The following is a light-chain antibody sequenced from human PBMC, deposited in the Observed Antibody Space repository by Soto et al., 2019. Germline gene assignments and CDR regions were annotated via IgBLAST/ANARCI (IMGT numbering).Light chain of an antibody. CDR1: QAVNTR. Sequence: EIVLTQSPATLSSFPGDRVTLSCRASQAVNTRLAWYQHGPGQAPRLLIYLASNRAAGVPARFSGSGSGTDFTLTISDVEPEDFAVYYCHQRQSWPRTFDQGTTVDI. CDR2: LAS. J-gene: IGKJ1*01. CDR3: HQRQSWPRT. V-gene: IGKV3-11*01.